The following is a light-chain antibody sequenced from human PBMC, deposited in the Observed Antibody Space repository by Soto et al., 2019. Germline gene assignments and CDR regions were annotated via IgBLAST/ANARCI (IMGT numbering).Light chain of an antibody. CDR1: SSDVGGYDY. J-gene: IGLJ1*01. CDR3: SSYTSTSTPYV. Sequence: QSVLTQPASVSDSPGQSITISCTGTSSDVGGYDYVSWFQQHPGRAPKLIIYEVSNRPSGISNRFSGSKSGNTASLTISGLQAEDEADYYCSSYTSTSTPYVFGSGTKLTVL. CDR2: EVS. V-gene: IGLV2-14*01.